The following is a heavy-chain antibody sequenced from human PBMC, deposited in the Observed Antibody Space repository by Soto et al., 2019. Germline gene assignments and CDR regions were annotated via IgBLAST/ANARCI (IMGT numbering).Heavy chain of an antibody. Sequence: SETLSLTCAVSGYSIYSGYYWDWIRQPPGKGLQWIGSVYSSGNTYYNPSLKSRVTMSVDTSENQFSLKLSSVTAADTAVYYCARHRDSSGYPYFDYWGQGTLVTVPQ. J-gene: IGHJ4*02. CDR1: GYSIYSGYY. V-gene: IGHV4-38-2*01. CDR2: VYSSGNT. CDR3: ARHRDSSGYPYFDY. D-gene: IGHD3-22*01.